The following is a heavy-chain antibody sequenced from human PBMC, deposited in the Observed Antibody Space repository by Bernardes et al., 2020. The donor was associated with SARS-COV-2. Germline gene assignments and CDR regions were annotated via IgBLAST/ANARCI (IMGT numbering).Heavy chain of an antibody. CDR3: ARAPLYDFWSGYYNEERHYYYYYGMDV. J-gene: IGHJ6*02. V-gene: IGHV4-59*01. CDR2: IYYSGST. CDR1: GGSISSYY. D-gene: IGHD3-3*01. Sequence: SETLSLTCTVSGGSISSYYWSWIRQPPGKGLEWIGYIYYSGSTNYNPSLKSRVTISVDTSKNQFSLKLSSVTAADTAVYYCARAPLYDFWSGYYNEERHYYYYYGMDVWGQGTTVTVSS.